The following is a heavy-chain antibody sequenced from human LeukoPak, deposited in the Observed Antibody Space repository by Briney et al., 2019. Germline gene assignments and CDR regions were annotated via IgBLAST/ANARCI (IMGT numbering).Heavy chain of an antibody. J-gene: IGHJ4*02. CDR3: VREGLAAAGDY. D-gene: IGHD6-13*01. CDR2: ISYDGSNK. Sequence: GGSLRLSCAASGFTFSSYAMYWVRQAPGKGLEWVALISYDGSNKYYADSVKGRFTISRDNSKSTLYLQMNSLRAEDTAVYYCVREGLAAAGDYWGQGTLVTVSS. V-gene: IGHV3-30-3*01. CDR1: GFTFSSYA.